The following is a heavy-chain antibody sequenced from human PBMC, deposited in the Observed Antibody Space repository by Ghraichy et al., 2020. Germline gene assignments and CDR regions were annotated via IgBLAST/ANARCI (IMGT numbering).Heavy chain of an antibody. Sequence: GESLNISCAASGFTFSSYSMCWVRQAPGKGLEWVSYISSGSNYIYYADSVKGRFTISRDNAKKSLYLQMNSLRAEDTAVYYCARGLSGASGSYSFENWGQGTQDTVSS. D-gene: IGHD3-10*01. J-gene: IGHJ4*02. CDR3: ARGLSGASGSYSFEN. CDR2: ISSGSNYI. CDR1: GFTFSSYS. V-gene: IGHV3-21*01.